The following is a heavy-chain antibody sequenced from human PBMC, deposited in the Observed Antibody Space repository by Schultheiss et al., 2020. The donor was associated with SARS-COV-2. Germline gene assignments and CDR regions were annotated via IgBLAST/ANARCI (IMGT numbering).Heavy chain of an antibody. CDR1: GFTVSSNY. V-gene: IGHV3-74*01. Sequence: GGSLRLSCAASGFTVSSNYMSWVRQAPGKGLEWVSRINSDGSSTSYADSVKGRFTISRDNAKNTLYLQMNSLRAEDTAVYYCARETVVTPDFDYWGQGTLVTVSS. D-gene: IGHD4-23*01. CDR2: INSDGSST. CDR3: ARETVVTPDFDY. J-gene: IGHJ4*02.